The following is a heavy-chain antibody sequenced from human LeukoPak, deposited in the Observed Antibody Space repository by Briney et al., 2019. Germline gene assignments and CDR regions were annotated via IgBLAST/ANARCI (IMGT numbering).Heavy chain of an antibody. CDR2: IYSGGNT. Sequence: GALRLSCTVSGFTASINSMSWVRQAPGEGLEWVSFIYSGGNTHYSDSVKGRFTISRDNSKNTLYLQMNSLRADDTAVYYCSRRAGEYSHPYDYWGQGTLVTVSS. J-gene: IGHJ4*02. V-gene: IGHV3-53*01. D-gene: IGHD4-17*01. CDR1: GFTASINS. CDR3: SRRAGEYSHPYDY.